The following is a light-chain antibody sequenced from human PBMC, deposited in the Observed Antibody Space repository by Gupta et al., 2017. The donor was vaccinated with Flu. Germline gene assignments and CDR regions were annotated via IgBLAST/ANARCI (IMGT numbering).Light chain of an antibody. CDR2: DAP. Sequence: DIQMTQSPSSLSASVGDRVTITCQASQDISNYLNWYQQKPGKAPKLLIYDAPNLETGVPSRFSGSGSGTDFTFTISSLQPEDIATYYCQQYDNPAPLTFGGGTKVEIK. J-gene: IGKJ4*01. CDR3: QQYDNPAPLT. V-gene: IGKV1-33*01. CDR1: QDISNY.